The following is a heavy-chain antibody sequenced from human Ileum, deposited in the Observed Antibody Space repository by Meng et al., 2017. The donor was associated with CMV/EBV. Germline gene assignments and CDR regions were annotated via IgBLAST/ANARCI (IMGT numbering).Heavy chain of an antibody. CDR2: INSDGSST. J-gene: IGHJ4*02. Sequence: GGSLRLSCAASGFTFSSYWMHWVRQAPGKGLVWVSRINSDGSSTSYADSVKGRFTISRDNAKNTLYLQMNSLRAEDTAVYYCASGILIVPVATGFDYWGQGTMVTVSS. CDR1: GFTFSSYW. V-gene: IGHV3-74*01. D-gene: IGHD2-2*01. CDR3: ASGILIVPVATGFDY.